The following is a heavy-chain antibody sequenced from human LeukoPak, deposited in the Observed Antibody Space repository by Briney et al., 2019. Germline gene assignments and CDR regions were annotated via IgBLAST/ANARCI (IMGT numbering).Heavy chain of an antibody. J-gene: IGHJ4*02. CDR1: EFTFSSYA. CDR3: ARAKYSSRWSLDY. D-gene: IGHD6-13*01. CDR2: ISGSGEKT. Sequence: GGSLRLSCAASEFTFSSYAMSWVRQAPGKGLEWVSVISGSGEKTYYTDSVKGRFTTSRDNGNNTMYLQMNSLRAEDTAIYYCARAKYSSRWSLDYWGQGALVTVSS. V-gene: IGHV3-23*01.